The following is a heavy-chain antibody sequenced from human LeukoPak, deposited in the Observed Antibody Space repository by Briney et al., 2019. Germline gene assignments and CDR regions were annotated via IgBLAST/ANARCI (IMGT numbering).Heavy chain of an antibody. Sequence: SVKVSCKASGGTFSSYTFSWVRQAPGQGLEWMGRIIPILGITNYTQKFQSRVTITADKSTTTAYMELNSLRSEDTAVYYCARVADNSGYTFDSWGQGTLVTVSS. CDR2: IIPILGIT. CDR3: ARVADNSGYTFDS. D-gene: IGHD3-22*01. J-gene: IGHJ4*02. V-gene: IGHV1-69*02. CDR1: GGTFSSYT.